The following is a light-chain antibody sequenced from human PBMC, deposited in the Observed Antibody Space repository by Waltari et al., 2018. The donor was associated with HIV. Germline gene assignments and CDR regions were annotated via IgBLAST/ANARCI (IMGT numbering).Light chain of an antibody. Sequence: QSALTQPRSVSGSPGQSVTISCTATSSDVGGSTYVSWYQQHPGKAPKLMIYDVGKRPSGVPDRFSGSKSGNTASLTISGLQAEDEGDYYCCSHALSNTWVFGGGTKLTVL. CDR3: CSHALSNTWV. CDR2: DVG. CDR1: SSDVGGSTY. V-gene: IGLV2-11*01. J-gene: IGLJ3*02.